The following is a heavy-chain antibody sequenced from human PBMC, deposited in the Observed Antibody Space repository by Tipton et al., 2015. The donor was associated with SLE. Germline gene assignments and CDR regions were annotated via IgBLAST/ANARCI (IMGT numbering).Heavy chain of an antibody. Sequence: TLSLTCTVSGDSLSSSHWTWVRQPAGKGLEWIGRIYNGGSNYNPSLKSRVSMSLDTSKNQMPLKLNSVTAADTAVYYCARTNRGCFDYWGQGTLVTVSS. D-gene: IGHD2-8*01. CDR3: ARTNRGCFDY. J-gene: IGHJ4*02. V-gene: IGHV4-4*07. CDR2: IYNGGS. CDR1: GDSLSSSH.